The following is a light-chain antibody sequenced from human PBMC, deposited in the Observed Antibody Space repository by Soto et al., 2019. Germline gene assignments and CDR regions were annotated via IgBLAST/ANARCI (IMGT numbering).Light chain of an antibody. J-gene: IGLJ1*01. V-gene: IGLV2-11*01. Sequence: QWVLAQPRSVFGSAGQSVIISCTGTNSDVGTFYFVSWYQQYPDKGPKLIIYDVTERPSGVPDRFSGSKSGNTASLTISGLQAEDEADYYCCSYAGSYTYVFGSGTKVTVL. CDR2: DVT. CDR3: CSYAGSYTYV. CDR1: NSDVGTFYF.